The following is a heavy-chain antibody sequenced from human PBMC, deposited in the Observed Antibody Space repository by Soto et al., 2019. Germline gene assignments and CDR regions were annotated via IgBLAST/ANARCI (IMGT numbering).Heavy chain of an antibody. J-gene: IGHJ5*02. CDR2: IYYSGST. V-gene: IGHV4-31*03. CDR1: GGSISSGGYY. D-gene: IGHD2-2*01. CDR3: ARVGVTYQLLFGGPDLNWFDP. Sequence: QVQLQESGPGLVKPSQTLSLTCTVSGGSISSGGYYWSWIRQHPGKGLEWIGYIYYSGSTYYNPSLKSRVTISVDTSKNQFSLKLSSVTAADTAVYYCARVGVTYQLLFGGPDLNWFDPWGQGTLVTVSS.